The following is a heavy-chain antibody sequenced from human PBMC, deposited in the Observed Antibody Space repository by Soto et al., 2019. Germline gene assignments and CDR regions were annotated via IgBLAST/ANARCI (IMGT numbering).Heavy chain of an antibody. CDR3: ARGYGGKHTDS. CDR1: GGSINSGGYY. J-gene: IGHJ4*02. V-gene: IGHV4-31*03. D-gene: IGHD4-17*01. CDR2: IYNSGST. Sequence: SETLSLTCTVSGGSINSGGYYWSWIRQHPGKGLEWIGYIYNSGSTYYNPSLKTRVTISIDTSKNQFSLKLRSVTAADTAVFYCARGYGGKHTDSWGQGTLVTVSS.